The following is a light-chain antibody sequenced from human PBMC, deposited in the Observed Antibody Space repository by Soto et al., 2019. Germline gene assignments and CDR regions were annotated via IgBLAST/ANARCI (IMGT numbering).Light chain of an antibody. CDR1: QSVGRN. V-gene: IGKV3-15*01. CDR2: GTS. CDR3: QQDNKWPYT. J-gene: IGKJ2*01. Sequence: EIVMTQSPVALSVSPGESAALSCRASQSVGRNFAWYQQRPGQAPRVLIYGTSTRATGVPARFSGSGSGTDFTLNISSLQSEDFAVYYCQQDNKWPYTFGQGTRLEIK.